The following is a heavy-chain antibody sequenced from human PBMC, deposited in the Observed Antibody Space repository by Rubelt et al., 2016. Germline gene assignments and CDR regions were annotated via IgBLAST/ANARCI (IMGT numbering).Heavy chain of an antibody. CDR2: IWYDGSNK. V-gene: IGHV3-33*01. J-gene: IGHJ4*02. Sequence: GGGVVQPGRSLRLSCAASGFTFSSYGMHWVRQAPGKGLEWVAVIWYDGSNKYYADSVKGRFTISRDNSKNTLYLQMNSRRAEDTAVYYCARLAYYYGSGSAYNLDYWGQGTLVTVSS. CDR1: GFTFSSYG. D-gene: IGHD3-10*01. CDR3: ARLAYYYGSGSAYNLDY.